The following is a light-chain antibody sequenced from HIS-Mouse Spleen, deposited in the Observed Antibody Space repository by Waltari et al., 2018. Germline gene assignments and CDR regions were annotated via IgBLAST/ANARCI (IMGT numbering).Light chain of an antibody. CDR1: QGISSY. V-gene: IGKV1-8*01. J-gene: IGKJ3*01. CDR2: AAS. Sequence: AIRMTQSPSSFSAPTGDRFTITCRASQGISSYLAWYQQKPGKAPKLLIYAASTLQSGVPSRFSGSGSGTDFTLTISCLQSEDFATYYCQQYYSYPLTFGPGTKVDIK. CDR3: QQYYSYPLT.